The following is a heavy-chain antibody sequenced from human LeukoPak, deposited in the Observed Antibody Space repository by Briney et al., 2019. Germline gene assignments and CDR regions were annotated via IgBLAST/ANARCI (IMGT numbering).Heavy chain of an antibody. D-gene: IGHD2-15*01. V-gene: IGHV7-4-1*02. CDR1: GYTFTSYA. CDR2: INTNTGNP. J-gene: IGHJ6*03. Sequence: ASVKVSCKASGYTFTSYAMNWVRQAPGQGLEWMGWINTNTGNPTYAQGFTGRFVFSLDTSVSTAYLQISSLKAEHTAVYYCARETLGGGSNPREDYYYYYMDVWGKGTTVTVSS. CDR3: ARETLGGGSNPREDYYYYYMDV.